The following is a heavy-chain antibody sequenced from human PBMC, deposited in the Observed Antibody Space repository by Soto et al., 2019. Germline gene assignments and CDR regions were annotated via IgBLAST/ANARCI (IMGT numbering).Heavy chain of an antibody. D-gene: IGHD6-13*01. J-gene: IGHJ4*02. CDR2: ISGSGGST. CDR1: GFTFSSYA. V-gene: IGHV3-23*01. Sequence: EVQLLESGGGLVQPGGSLRLSCAASGFTFSSYAMRWVRQAPGKGLEWVSAISGSGGSTYYADSVKGRFTISRDNSKHTLSLPMNSLRAEDTAVYYCARRGPGTYFDYWGQGTRVTVSS. CDR3: ARRGPGTYFDY.